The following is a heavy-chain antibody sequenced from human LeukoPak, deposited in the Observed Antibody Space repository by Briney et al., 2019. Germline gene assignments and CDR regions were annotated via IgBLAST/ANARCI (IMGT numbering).Heavy chain of an antibody. Sequence: GGTLRLSCAASGFTFSSYWMSWVRQAPGKGLEWVANIKQDGSEKYYVDSVKGRFTISRDNAKNSLYLQMNSLRAEDTAVYYCARGRPKHCSGGSCYSYYYYYYYMDVWGKGTTVTVSS. CDR1: GFTFSSYW. V-gene: IGHV3-7*01. CDR3: ARGRPKHCSGGSCYSYYYYYYYMDV. D-gene: IGHD2-15*01. J-gene: IGHJ6*03. CDR2: IKQDGSEK.